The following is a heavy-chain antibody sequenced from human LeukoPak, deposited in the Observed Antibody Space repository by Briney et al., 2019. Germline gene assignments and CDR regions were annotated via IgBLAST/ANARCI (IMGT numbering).Heavy chain of an antibody. D-gene: IGHD6-13*01. CDR3: ARDSLAAAGSSDY. V-gene: IGHV3-21*01. CDR2: ISSSSSYI. Sequence: GGSLRLSCAASGFTFSSYSMNWVRQAPGKGLEWVSSISSSSSYIYYADSVKGRFTISRDNAKNSLYLQMNSLRAEDTAVYYCARDSLAAAGSSDYWGQGTLVTVSS. CDR1: GFTFSSYS. J-gene: IGHJ4*02.